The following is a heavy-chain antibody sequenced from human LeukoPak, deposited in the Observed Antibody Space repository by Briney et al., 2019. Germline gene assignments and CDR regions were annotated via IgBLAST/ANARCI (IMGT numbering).Heavy chain of an antibody. CDR1: GFIFSSYA. D-gene: IGHD6-19*01. Sequence: GGSLRPSCAASGFIFSSYALTWVRQAPGKGLEWVSTISGSGGSTYYADSVKGRFTISRDNSKNTLYLQMYSLRAEDTAVYYCAKARSGWCPFDYWGQGTLVTVSS. J-gene: IGHJ4*02. V-gene: IGHV3-23*01. CDR3: AKARSGWCPFDY. CDR2: ISGSGGST.